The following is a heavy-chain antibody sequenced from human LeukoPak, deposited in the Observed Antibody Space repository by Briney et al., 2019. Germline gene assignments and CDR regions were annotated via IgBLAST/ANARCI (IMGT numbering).Heavy chain of an antibody. CDR1: GGSISSYY. J-gene: IGHJ4*02. V-gene: IGHV4-59*01. CDR2: IYYSGST. Sequence: SETLSLTCTVSGGSISSYYWSWIRQAPGKGLEWIGYIYYSGSTNYNPSLKSRVTLSVDTSKNQVSLKLSYVTAADSAVYYCARSTVADYWGQGTLVTVSS. CDR3: ARSTVADY. D-gene: IGHD2-2*01.